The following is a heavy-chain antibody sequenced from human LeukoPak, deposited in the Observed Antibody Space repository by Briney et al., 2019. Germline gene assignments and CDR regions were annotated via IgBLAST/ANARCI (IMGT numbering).Heavy chain of an antibody. V-gene: IGHV3-30-3*01. J-gene: IGHJ3*02. CDR1: GFTFSSYA. CDR3: ARGSDAFDI. Sequence: PGGSLRLSCAASGFTFSSYAMHWVRQAPGKGLEWVAVISYDGSNKYYADFVKGLFTISRDNSKNTLYLQMNSLRAEDTAVYYCARGSDAFDIWGQGTMVTVSS. CDR2: ISYDGSNK.